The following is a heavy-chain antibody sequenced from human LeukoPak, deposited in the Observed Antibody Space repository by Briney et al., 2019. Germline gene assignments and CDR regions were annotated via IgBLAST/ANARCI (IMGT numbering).Heavy chain of an antibody. CDR1: GFTFSSYA. D-gene: IGHD2-15*01. CDR3: ARDSSYCSGGSCYPYYYYGMDV. CDR2: ISYDGSNK. J-gene: IGHJ6*02. Sequence: GRSLRLSCAASGFTFSSYAMHWVRQAPGKGLEWVAVISYDGSNKYYADSVKGRFTISRDNSKNTLYLQMNSLRAEDTAVYYCARDSSYCSGGSCYPYYYYGMDVWGQGTTVTVSS. V-gene: IGHV3-30-3*01.